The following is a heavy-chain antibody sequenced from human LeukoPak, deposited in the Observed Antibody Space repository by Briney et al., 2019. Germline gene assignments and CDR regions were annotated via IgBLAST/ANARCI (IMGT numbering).Heavy chain of an antibody. Sequence: ASVKVSYKASGYTFTGYYMHWVRQAPGQGLGWMGWINPNSGGTNYAQKFQGRVTMTRDTSISTAYMELSRLRSDDTAVYYCARADLSDYFDFWGQGTLVTVSS. CDR3: ARADLSDYFDF. D-gene: IGHD3-16*02. J-gene: IGHJ4*02. CDR1: GYTFTGYY. V-gene: IGHV1-2*02. CDR2: INPNSGGT.